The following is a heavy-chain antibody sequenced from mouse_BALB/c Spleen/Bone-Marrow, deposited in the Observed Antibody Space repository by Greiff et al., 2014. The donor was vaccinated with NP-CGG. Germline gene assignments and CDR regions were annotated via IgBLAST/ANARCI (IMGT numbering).Heavy chain of an antibody. Sequence: VQLKESGPELVKPGASVKVSCKASGYAFTSHNMYWVKQSHGKSLEWIGYIDPYNGGTSYSQKFKGKATLTVDKSSSTAYMHLNSLTSEDSAVYYCARENYGSSPAYWGQGTLVTVSA. D-gene: IGHD1-1*01. CDR3: ARENYGSSPAY. CDR1: GYAFTSHN. V-gene: IGHV1S135*01. CDR2: IDPYNGGT. J-gene: IGHJ3*01.